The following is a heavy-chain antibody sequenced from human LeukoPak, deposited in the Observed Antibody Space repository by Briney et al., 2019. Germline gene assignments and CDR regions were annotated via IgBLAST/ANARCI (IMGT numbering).Heavy chain of an antibody. V-gene: IGHV4-4*07. CDR3: AREGSSSSLNFDY. Sequence: SETLSLTCTVSGGSISSYYWSWIRQPPGKGLEWLGRIYISGTTNYNSSLKSRITMSLDTSKNQLSLRLSSVTAADTAVYYCAREGSSSSLNFDYWGQGTLVTVSS. J-gene: IGHJ4*02. CDR1: GGSISSYY. CDR2: IYISGTT. D-gene: IGHD6-6*01.